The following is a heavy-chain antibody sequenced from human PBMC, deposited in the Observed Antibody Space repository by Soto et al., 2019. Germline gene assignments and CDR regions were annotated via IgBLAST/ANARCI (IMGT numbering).Heavy chain of an antibody. V-gene: IGHV4-61*01. Sequence: PSETLSLTCSVSGGSVSSGSYYWSWIQQPPGKGLEWIGSIIHSESTKYNPSLKSRVTISVDTSKNQFSLKLSSVTAADTAVYYCARQRPTDGRWEFANYYGMDVWGQGTPVTVSS. D-gene: IGHD1-26*01. CDR3: ARQRPTDGRWEFANYYGMDV. CDR1: GGSVSSGSYY. CDR2: IIHSEST. J-gene: IGHJ6*02.